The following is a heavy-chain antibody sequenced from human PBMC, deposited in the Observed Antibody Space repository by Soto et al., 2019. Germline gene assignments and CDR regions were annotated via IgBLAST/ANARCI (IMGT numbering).Heavy chain of an antibody. CDR3: ARDGWLQSLDAFDI. CDR2: ISAYNGNT. Sequence: ASVKVSCKASGYTFTSYGISWVRQAPGQGLERMGWISAYNGNTNYAQKLQGRVTMTTDTSTSTAYMELRSLRSDDTAVYYCARDGWLQSLDAFDIWGQGTMVTVSS. D-gene: IGHD5-12*01. V-gene: IGHV1-18*04. J-gene: IGHJ3*02. CDR1: GYTFTSYG.